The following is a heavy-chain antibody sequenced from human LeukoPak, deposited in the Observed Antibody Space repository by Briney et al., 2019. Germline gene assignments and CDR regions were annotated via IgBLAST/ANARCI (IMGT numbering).Heavy chain of an antibody. CDR3: AREDPGDYADSLGY. CDR1: GFTFSNYG. CDR2: ISGRVSGT. D-gene: IGHD4-17*01. Sequence: PPGGSLRLSCVASGFTFSNYGLAWVRQAPGKGLEWVSAISGRVSGTYYAGSVRGRFTISRDNSKNTLYLQMNSLRAEDTAVYYCAREDPGDYADSLGYWGQGTLVTVSS. V-gene: IGHV3-23*01. J-gene: IGHJ4*02.